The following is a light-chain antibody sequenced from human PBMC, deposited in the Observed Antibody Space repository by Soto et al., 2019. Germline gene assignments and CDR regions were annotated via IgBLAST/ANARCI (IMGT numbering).Light chain of an antibody. V-gene: IGKV3-11*01. CDR2: DAS. J-gene: IGKJ4*01. Sequence: EIVLTQSPATLSLSPGERATLSCRASQSVSTYLAWYQQKPGQPPRLLIYDASNRATGIPARFSGSGSGTDFTLTISSLEPEDFALYYCQQRRNWPLTFGGGTKVEIK. CDR3: QQRRNWPLT. CDR1: QSVSTY.